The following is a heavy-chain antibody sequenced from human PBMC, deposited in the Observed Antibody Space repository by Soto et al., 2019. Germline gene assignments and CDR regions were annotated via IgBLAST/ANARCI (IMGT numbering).Heavy chain of an antibody. J-gene: IGHJ1*01. Sequence: GGTLRVSCVASGFIFSDYAMPWARQAPGKSLQWVALISPAGTNQYYADSAKGRFTISSDNSTNTLYLQMNSLRPKPTGLYYCARENSRISPRLFQHWGQGTLVTVSS. CDR1: GFIFSDYA. V-gene: IGHV3-30-3*01. CDR3: ARENSRISPRLFQH. D-gene: IGHD6-6*01. CDR2: ISPAGTNQ.